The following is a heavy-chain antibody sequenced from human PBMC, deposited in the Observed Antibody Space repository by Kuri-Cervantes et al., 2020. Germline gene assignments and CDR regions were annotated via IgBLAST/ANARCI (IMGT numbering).Heavy chain of an antibody. CDR2: INHSGST. V-gene: IGHV4-61*01. J-gene: IGHJ5*02. CDR3: ARVVFRYYYDSSAQLGNWFDP. D-gene: IGHD3-22*01. CDR1: GGSVSSGSYY. Sequence: SETLSLTCTVSGGSVSSGSYYWSWIRQPPGKGLEWIGEINHSGSTNYKSSLKSRVTILVDTSRNQFSLKLSSVTAADTAVYYCARVVFRYYYDSSAQLGNWFDPWGQGTLVTVSS.